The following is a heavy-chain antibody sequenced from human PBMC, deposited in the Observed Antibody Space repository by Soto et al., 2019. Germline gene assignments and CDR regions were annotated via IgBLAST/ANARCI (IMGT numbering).Heavy chain of an antibody. J-gene: IGHJ3*02. CDR3: ARGIIVTIFGVVISLSAFDI. V-gene: IGHV4-34*01. D-gene: IGHD3-3*01. CDR2: INHSGST. Sequence: SETLCVTCAVDGGSFSGYYWSWIRQPPGKGLEWIGEINHSGSTNYNPSLKSRVTISVDTSKNQFSLKLSSVTAADTAVYYCARGIIVTIFGVVISLSAFDIWGQGTMVTVSS. CDR1: GGSFSGYY.